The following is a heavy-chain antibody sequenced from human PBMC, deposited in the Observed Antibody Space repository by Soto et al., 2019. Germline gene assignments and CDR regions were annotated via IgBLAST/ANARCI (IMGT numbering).Heavy chain of an antibody. V-gene: IGHV1-69*06. CDR3: EGRWCYRNWFDP. CDR1: GGTFSSYA. D-gene: IGHD2-8*01. J-gene: IGHJ5*02. CDR2: IIPIFGTA. Sequence: QVQLVQSGAAVKKPGSSVKVSGKASGGTFSSYAISGVRQSPGQGLEWMGGIIPIFGTANYALKFQGRVKTTADKSTSTAYMELSSLRSEDTAVYYCEGRWCYRNWFDPCGHGTLVTVSS.